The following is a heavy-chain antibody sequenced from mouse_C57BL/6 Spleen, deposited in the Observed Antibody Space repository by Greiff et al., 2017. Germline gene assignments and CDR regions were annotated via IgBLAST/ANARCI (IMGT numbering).Heavy chain of an antibody. CDR1: GYTFTSYG. CDR2: IYPRSGNT. CDR3: ARGVYYGSSYEGYFDY. V-gene: IGHV1-81*01. Sequence: QVQLQQSGAELARPGASVKLSCKASGYTFTSYGISWVKQRTGQGLEWIGEIYPRSGNTYYNEKFKGKATLTADKSSSTAYMELRSLTSEDSAVXFCARGVYYGSSYEGYFDYWGQGTTLTVSS. D-gene: IGHD1-1*01. J-gene: IGHJ2*01.